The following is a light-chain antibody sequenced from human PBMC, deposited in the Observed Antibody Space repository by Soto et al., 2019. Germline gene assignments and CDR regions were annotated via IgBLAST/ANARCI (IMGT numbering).Light chain of an antibody. CDR3: QQDGSSPT. CDR1: QSVSSNY. CDR2: DVS. Sequence: ETVLTQSPGTLSLSPGERATLSCRSSQSVSSNYLAWYQQKPGQAPRLLIYDVSSRATGIPDRFSGSGSGTDFTLTISRLEPEDFAMYYCQQDGSSPTFGQATKVEIK. J-gene: IGKJ1*01. V-gene: IGKV3-20*01.